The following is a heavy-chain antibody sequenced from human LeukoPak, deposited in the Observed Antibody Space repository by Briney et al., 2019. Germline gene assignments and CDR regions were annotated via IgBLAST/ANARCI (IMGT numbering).Heavy chain of an antibody. Sequence: ATVKLSCKVSVYTFTSYGTSWVRQAPGQGLEWMGWISAYNGNTNYAQKLQGRVTMTTNTSTSTAYMELRSLRSDDTAVYYCARDVDTAYYFDCGGQGTLVTVSA. V-gene: IGHV1-18*01. CDR2: ISAYNGNT. D-gene: IGHD5-18*01. CDR3: ARDVDTAYYFDC. CDR1: VYTFTSYG. J-gene: IGHJ4*02.